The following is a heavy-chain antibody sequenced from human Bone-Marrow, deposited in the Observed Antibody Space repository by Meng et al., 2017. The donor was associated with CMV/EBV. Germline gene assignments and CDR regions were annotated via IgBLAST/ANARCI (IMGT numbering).Heavy chain of an antibody. J-gene: IGHJ5*02. CDR3: ARASSIAARPGWFDP. V-gene: IGHV3-21*01. Sequence: GGSLRLSCAASGFTFRSYSMNWVRQAPGKGLEWVSSISSSSSYIYYADSLKGRFTISRDNAKNPLYLQMNSLRAEDTAVYYCARASSIAARPGWFDPCGQGTLVTVSS. D-gene: IGHD6-6*01. CDR2: ISSSSSYI. CDR1: GFTFRSYS.